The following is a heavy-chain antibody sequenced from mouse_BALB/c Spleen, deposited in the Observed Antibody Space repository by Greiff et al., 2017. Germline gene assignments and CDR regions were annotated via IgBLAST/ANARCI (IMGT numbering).Heavy chain of an antibody. V-gene: IGHV14-3*02. J-gene: IGHJ4*01. CDR1: GFNIKDTY. CDR2: IDPANGNT. Sequence: VQLQQSGAELVKPGASVKLSCTASGFNIKDTYMHWVKQRPEQGLEWIGRIDPANGNTKYDPKFQGKATIPADTSSNTAYLQLSSLTSEDTAVYYCARFTTVVPAYYYAMDYWGQGTSVTVSS. D-gene: IGHD1-1*01. CDR3: ARFTTVVPAYYYAMDY.